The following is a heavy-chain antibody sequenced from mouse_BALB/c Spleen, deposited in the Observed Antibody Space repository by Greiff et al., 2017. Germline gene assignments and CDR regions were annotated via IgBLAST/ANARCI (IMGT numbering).Heavy chain of an antibody. CDR3: ARDGIYYGSSYDYAMDY. CDR1: GFSLTSYG. J-gene: IGHJ4*01. V-gene: IGHV2-9*02. Sequence: VQRVESGPGLVAPSQSLSITCTVSGFSLTSYGVHWVRQPPGKGLEWLGVIWAGGSTNYNSALMSRLSISKDNSKSQVFLKMNSLQTDDTAMYYCARDGIYYGSSYDYAMDYWGQGTSVTVSS. D-gene: IGHD1-1*01. CDR2: IWAGGST.